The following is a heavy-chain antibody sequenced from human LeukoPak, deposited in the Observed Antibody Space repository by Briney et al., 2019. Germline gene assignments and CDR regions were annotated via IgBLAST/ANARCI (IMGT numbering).Heavy chain of an antibody. CDR3: AKAYDFWSAFDY. Sequence: GGSLRLSCAASGFTFSSYGMHWVRQAPGKGREWVEVISYDGSNKYYADSEKGRFTIHRDNSKNTLYLQMNSLRAEDTAVYYCAKAYDFWSAFDYWGQGTLVTVSS. D-gene: IGHD3-3*01. V-gene: IGHV3-30*18. CDR1: GFTFSSYG. CDR2: ISYDGSNK. J-gene: IGHJ4*02.